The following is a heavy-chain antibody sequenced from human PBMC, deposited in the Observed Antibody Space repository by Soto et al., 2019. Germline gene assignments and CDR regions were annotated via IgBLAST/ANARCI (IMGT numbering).Heavy chain of an antibody. CDR3: ARRYGSSFDY. D-gene: IGHD3-10*01. J-gene: IGHJ4*02. CDR2: IYYSGST. CDR1: GGSISSPNFY. V-gene: IGHV4-61*01. Sequence: SETLSLTCTVSGGSISSPNFYWSWIRQPPGKGLEWIGYIYYSGSTNYNPSLKSRVTISVDTSKNQFSLKLSSVTAADTAVYYCARRYGSSFDYWGQGTLVTVSS.